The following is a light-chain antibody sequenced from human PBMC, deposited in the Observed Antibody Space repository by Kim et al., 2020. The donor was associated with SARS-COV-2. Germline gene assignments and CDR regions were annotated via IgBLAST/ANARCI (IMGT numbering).Light chain of an antibody. CDR1: QSISSW. Sequence: VSRGDRVTISCRANQSISSWLAWYQQKPGKAPKLLIYKTSYLESGVPSGFSGSGSGTEFTLTIASLQPDDFATYYCQQYDKDPYSFGQGTKVEIK. CDR3: QQYDKDPYS. V-gene: IGKV1-5*03. J-gene: IGKJ2*03. CDR2: KTS.